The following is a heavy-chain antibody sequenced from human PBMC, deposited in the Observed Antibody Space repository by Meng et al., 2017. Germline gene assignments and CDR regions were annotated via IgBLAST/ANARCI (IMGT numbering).Heavy chain of an antibody. CDR2: IVSNDEK. Sequence: SGPTLVKPTETLTLTCTVSGFSLSNARRGVSWIRQPPAKALEWLAHIVSNDEKSYSTYLKSRLTIYKDNFKSQVVITMTNMDPVDTATYYCARITGNYVSGSYRWDAFDIWGQGTMVTVSS. V-gene: IGHV2-26*01. CDR3: ARITGNYVSGSYRWDAFDI. J-gene: IGHJ3*02. CDR1: GFSLSNARRG. D-gene: IGHD3-16*02.